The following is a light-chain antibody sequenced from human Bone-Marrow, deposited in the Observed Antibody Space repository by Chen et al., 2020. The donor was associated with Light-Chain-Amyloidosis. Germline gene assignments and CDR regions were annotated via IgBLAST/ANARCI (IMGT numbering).Light chain of an antibody. CDR2: EIS. Sequence: QSALTQPPSASGSPGHSVTIPCTGTSTDVGAYKFVSWYQQYAGKAPKLLIYEISKRPSGVRDRFSGAKSGHSASLTVSELQGADGGDCSCSSYGGGANLVLFGGGTRLTVL. J-gene: IGLJ3*02. CDR1: STDVGAYKF. CDR3: SSYGGGANLVL. V-gene: IGLV2-8*01.